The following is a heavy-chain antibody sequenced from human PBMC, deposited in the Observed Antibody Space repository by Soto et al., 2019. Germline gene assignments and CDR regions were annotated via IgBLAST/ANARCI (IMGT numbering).Heavy chain of an antibody. CDR2: IIPIFGTA. D-gene: IGHD3-3*01. Sequence: ASVKVSCKASGGTFSTYAISWVRQAPGQGLEWMGGIIPIFGTAKYAQKFQGRVTITADEPTSTAYMELSSLRSEDTAVYYCAREIFGVIISGGRDAFDIWGQGTMVTVSS. CDR1: GGTFSTYA. V-gene: IGHV1-69*13. CDR3: AREIFGVIISGGRDAFDI. J-gene: IGHJ3*02.